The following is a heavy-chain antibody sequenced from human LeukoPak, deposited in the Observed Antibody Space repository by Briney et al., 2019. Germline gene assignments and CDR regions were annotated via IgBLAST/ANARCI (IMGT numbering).Heavy chain of an antibody. CDR3: ARGAVL. V-gene: IGHV4-34*01. CDR1: GGSFSDYY. Sequence: SETLSLTCAVYGGSFSDYYWSWIRQPPGKGLEWIGGINRSGSTNYNPSLKSRVTISVDTSKNQVSLKMSSVTAADTAVYYCARGAVLWGQGTMVTVSS. D-gene: IGHD6-6*01. CDR2: INRSGST. J-gene: IGHJ3*01.